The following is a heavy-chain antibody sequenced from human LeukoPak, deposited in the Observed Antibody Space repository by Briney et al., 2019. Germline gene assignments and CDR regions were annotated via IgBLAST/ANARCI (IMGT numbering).Heavy chain of an antibody. D-gene: IGHD6-19*01. CDR2: IYYSGST. CDR3: ARDLAVDAFDI. Sequence: SQTLSLTCTVSGGSISSSSYYWGWIRQPPGKGLEWIGSIYYSGSTYYNPSLKSRVTISVDTSKNQFSLKLSSVTAADTAVYYCARDLAVDAFDIWGPGTMVTVSS. CDR1: GGSISSSSYY. J-gene: IGHJ3*02. V-gene: IGHV4-39*07.